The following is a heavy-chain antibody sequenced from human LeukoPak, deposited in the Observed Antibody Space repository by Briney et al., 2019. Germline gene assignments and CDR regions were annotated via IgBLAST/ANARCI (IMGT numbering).Heavy chain of an antibody. J-gene: IGHJ3*02. D-gene: IGHD6-19*01. V-gene: IGHV1-46*01. Sequence: GASVKVSCKASGYTFSTHWMHWVRQAPGQGLEWMGIINPSGGFTSYAQKFQGRVTVTRDVSTSTVYMELSNLRSEDTAVYYCAREWYSSGWYDAFDIWGQGTMVTVSS. CDR1: GYTFSTHW. CDR2: INPSGGFT. CDR3: AREWYSSGWYDAFDI.